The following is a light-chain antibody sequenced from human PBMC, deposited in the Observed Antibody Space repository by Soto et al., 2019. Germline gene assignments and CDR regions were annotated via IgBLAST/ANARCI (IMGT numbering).Light chain of an antibody. CDR3: QPYGSSLLYT. Sequence: EIVLTQSPGTLSLSPGERATLSCRASQSVSSSYLAWYQQKPGQAPRLLIYGASSRATGIPDRFSGSGSGTDFTLTISRLEPEDVAVYYCQPYGSSLLYTFGQGTKLEIK. J-gene: IGKJ2*01. CDR1: QSVSSSY. CDR2: GAS. V-gene: IGKV3-20*01.